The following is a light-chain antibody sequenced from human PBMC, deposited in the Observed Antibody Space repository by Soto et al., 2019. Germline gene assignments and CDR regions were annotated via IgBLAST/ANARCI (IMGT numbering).Light chain of an antibody. Sequence: EIVLTQSPATLSLSPGEGATLSSRASQSVSRYLAWYQQKPGQAPRLLXYDASNRATGIPARFSGSGSGTDLTLTISSLEPEDSAVYYCQQRSNWLTITFGQGTRLEIK. CDR2: DAS. J-gene: IGKJ5*01. CDR3: QQRSNWLTIT. CDR1: QSVSRY. V-gene: IGKV3-11*01.